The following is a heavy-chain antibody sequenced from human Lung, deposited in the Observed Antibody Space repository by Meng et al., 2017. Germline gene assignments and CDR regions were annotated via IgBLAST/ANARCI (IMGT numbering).Heavy chain of an antibody. Sequence: VYLRQWGAGLLKPSETLSLTCVVSGGSFSDYYWSWIRQPTGKGLEWIGEINHSGSTNYNPSLESRATILVDTSQNNLSLKLSSVTAADSAVYYCARGPTTMAHDFDYWGQGTLVTVSS. V-gene: IGHV4-34*01. J-gene: IGHJ4*02. CDR2: INHSGST. CDR3: ARGPTTMAHDFDY. D-gene: IGHD4-11*01. CDR1: GGSFSDYY.